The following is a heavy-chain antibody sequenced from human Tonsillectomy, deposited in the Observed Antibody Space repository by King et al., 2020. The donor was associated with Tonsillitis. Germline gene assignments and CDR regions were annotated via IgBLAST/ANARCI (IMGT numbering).Heavy chain of an antibody. Sequence: VQLVESGGGVVQPGGSLRLCCVASGFTFGNYGMHWVRWAPGKGLEWVASIAHDGTNEYHADFVRGRFTISRDNSKNSLFLQMNSLRVEDTATYYCSLLAGDSFDIWGQGATVTVSS. CDR1: GFTFGNYG. J-gene: IGHJ3*02. CDR2: IAHDGTNE. D-gene: IGHD2-8*02. CDR3: SLLAGDSFDI. V-gene: IGHV3-30*19.